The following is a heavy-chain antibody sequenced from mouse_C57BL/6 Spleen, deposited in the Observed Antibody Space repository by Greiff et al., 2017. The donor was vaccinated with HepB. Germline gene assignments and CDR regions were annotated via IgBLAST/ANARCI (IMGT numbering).Heavy chain of an antibody. CDR2: ISSGGSYT. J-gene: IGHJ1*03. CDR3: ARVLYWYFDV. D-gene: IGHD1-1*01. CDR1: GFTFSSYG. V-gene: IGHV5-6*01. Sequence: VQLQQSGGDLVKPGGSLKLSCAASGFTFSSYGMSWVRQTPDKRLEWVATISSGGSYTYYPDSVKGRFTISRDNAKNTLYLQMSSLKSEDTAMYYCARVLYWYFDVWGTGTTVTVSS.